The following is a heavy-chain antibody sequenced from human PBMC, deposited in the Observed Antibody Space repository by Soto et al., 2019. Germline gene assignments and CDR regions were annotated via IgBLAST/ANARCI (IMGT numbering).Heavy chain of an antibody. CDR2: INAGNGNT. CDR3: ARAGVGATPHAY. CDR1: GYTFTSYA. V-gene: IGHV1-3*01. Sequence: ASVKVSCKASGYTFTSYAMPWVRPAPGQRIEWMGWINAGNGNTKYSQKFQGRVTITRDTSASTAYMELSSLRSEDTAVYYCARAGVGATPHAYWGQGTLVTVSS. D-gene: IGHD1-26*01. J-gene: IGHJ4*02.